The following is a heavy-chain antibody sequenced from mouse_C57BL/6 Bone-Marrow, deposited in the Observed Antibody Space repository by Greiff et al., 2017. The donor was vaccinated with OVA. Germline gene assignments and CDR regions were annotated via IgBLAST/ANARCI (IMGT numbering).Heavy chain of an antibody. D-gene: IGHD1-1*01. V-gene: IGHV5-4*01. CDR3: ARGYYGSSYFAY. CDR1: GFTFSSYA. Sequence: EVQGVESGGGLVKPGGSLKLSCAASGFTFSSYAMSWVRQTPEKRLEWVATISDGGSYTYYPDNVKGRFTISRDNAKNNLYLQMSHLKSEDTAMYYCARGYYGSSYFAYWGQGTLVTVSA. CDR2: ISDGGSYT. J-gene: IGHJ3*01.